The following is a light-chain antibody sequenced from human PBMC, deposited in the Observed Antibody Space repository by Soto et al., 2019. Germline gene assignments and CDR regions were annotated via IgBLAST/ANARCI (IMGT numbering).Light chain of an antibody. J-gene: IGKJ4*01. V-gene: IGKV1-17*01. Sequence: DIQMTQSPSSLSASVGDRVTITCRASQDIRNDLDWYQQKPGKAPKRLIYAASSLQNGAPSRFSGSGSGTEFTLTISSLQPEDFATYYCRQRDPYSVGGGTKVEIK. CDR3: RQRDPYS. CDR1: QDIRND. CDR2: AAS.